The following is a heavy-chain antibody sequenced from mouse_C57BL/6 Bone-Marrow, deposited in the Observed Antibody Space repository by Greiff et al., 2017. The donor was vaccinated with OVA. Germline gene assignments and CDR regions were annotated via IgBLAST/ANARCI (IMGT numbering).Heavy chain of an antibody. Sequence: QVHVKQSGAELVRPGTSVKMSCKASGYTFTNYWIGWAKQRPGHGLEWIGDIYPGGGYTNYNEKFKGKATLTADKSSSTAYMQFSSLTSEDSAIYYCARYYGSSYDWYFDVWGTGTTVTVSS. V-gene: IGHV1-63*01. J-gene: IGHJ1*03. CDR1: GYTFTNYW. D-gene: IGHD1-1*01. CDR2: IYPGGGYT. CDR3: ARYYGSSYDWYFDV.